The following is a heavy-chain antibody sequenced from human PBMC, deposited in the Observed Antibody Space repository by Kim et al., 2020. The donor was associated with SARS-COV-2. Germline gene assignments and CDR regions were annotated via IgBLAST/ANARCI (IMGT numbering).Heavy chain of an antibody. J-gene: IGHJ6*02. D-gene: IGHD6-13*01. CDR2: IWYDGSNK. Sequence: GGSLRLSCAASGFTFSSYGMHWVRQAPGKGLEWVAVIWYDGSNKYYADSVKGRFTISRDNSKNTLYLQMNSLRAEDTAVYYCARDFSYSSSWHYYYYGMDVWGQGTTVTVSS. V-gene: IGHV3-33*01. CDR3: ARDFSYSSSWHYYYYGMDV. CDR1: GFTFSSYG.